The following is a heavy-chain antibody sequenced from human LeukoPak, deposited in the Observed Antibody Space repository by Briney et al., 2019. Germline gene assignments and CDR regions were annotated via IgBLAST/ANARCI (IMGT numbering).Heavy chain of an antibody. V-gene: IGHV4-39*07. CDR1: GGPVSRGGYY. Sequence: SETLSHTCSVSGGPVSRGGYYWGWIRQPPGKGLEWIGTIYYRGSTYYDPSLKSRVTISVDTSKDQFSLNLNSVTAADTAVYYCARGGTLMTMVNWGQGTLVTVSS. D-gene: IGHD4/OR15-4a*01. J-gene: IGHJ4*02. CDR3: ARGGTLMTMVN. CDR2: IYYRGST.